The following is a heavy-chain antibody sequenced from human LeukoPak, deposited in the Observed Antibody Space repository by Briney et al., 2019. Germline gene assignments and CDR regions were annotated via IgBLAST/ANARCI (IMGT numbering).Heavy chain of an antibody. CDR3: ARGLGSNFLKTFDY. CDR2: MNPNSGNT. D-gene: IGHD4-11*01. J-gene: IGHJ4*02. CDR1: GYTSTSYD. Sequence: ASVKVSCKASGYTSTSYDINWVRQATGQGLEWMGWMNPNSGNTDYAQKFHGRVAMTRNTSISTAYMELSSLRSEDTAVYYCARGLGSNFLKTFDYWGQGTLVTVSS. V-gene: IGHV1-8*01.